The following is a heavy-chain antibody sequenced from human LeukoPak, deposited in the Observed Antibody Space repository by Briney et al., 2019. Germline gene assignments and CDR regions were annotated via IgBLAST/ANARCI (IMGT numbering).Heavy chain of an antibody. V-gene: IGHV4-4*02. CDR2: IYHSGST. Sequence: SETLCLTCAVSGGSISSSNWWSWVRQPPGKGLEWIGEIYHSGSTNYNPSLKSRVTISVDKSKNQFSLKLSSVTAADTAVYYCAGSSSWFPSYYYYYYMDVWGKGTTVTVSS. CDR3: AGSSSWFPSYYYYYYMDV. J-gene: IGHJ6*03. CDR1: GGSISSSNW. D-gene: IGHD6-13*01.